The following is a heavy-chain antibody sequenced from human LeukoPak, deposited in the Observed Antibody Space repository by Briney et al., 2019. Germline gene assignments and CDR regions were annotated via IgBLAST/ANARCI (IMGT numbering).Heavy chain of an antibody. CDR2: FDPEDGET. V-gene: IGHV1-24*01. J-gene: IGHJ5*02. Sequence: ASVKVSCKVSGYTLTELSMHRVRQAPGKGLEWMGGFDPEDGETVYAQKFQGRVTMTEDTSTDTAYMELSSLRSEDTAVYYCATDNGNYYDSSGYPFDPWGQGTLVTVSS. CDR1: GYTLTELS. D-gene: IGHD3-22*01. CDR3: ATDNGNYYDSSGYPFDP.